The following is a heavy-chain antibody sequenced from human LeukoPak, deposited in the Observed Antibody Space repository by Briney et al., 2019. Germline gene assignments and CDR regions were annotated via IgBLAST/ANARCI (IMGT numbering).Heavy chain of an antibody. CDR1: GFAFSSYE. J-gene: IGHJ6*02. CDR2: ISSSGSTI. CDR3: ARDRDYDFWSGYYLPYYYYGMDV. Sequence: PGGSLRLSCAASGFAFSSYEMNWVREAPGKGLEWVSYISSSGSTIYYADSVKGRFTISIDNAKNSLYLQMNSLRAEDTAVYYCARDRDYDFWSGYYLPYYYYGMDVWGQGTTVTVSS. D-gene: IGHD3-3*01. V-gene: IGHV3-48*03.